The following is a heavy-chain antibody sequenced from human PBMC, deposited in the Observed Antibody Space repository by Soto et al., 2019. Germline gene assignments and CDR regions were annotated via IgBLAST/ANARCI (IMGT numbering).Heavy chain of an antibody. CDR2: VSSDGSKK. Sequence: GGSLRLSCVASGFTFSNSGMPWVRQAPGKGLEWVAVVSSDGSKKYYVDSVKGRFTISRDNSKNTLFLQMDSLTGEDTAVYFCATDGPGKQSLVGYYFDYWGQGTSVTVSS. V-gene: IGHV3-30*03. D-gene: IGHD6-19*01. CDR1: GFTFSNSG. J-gene: IGHJ4*02. CDR3: ATDGPGKQSLVGYYFDY.